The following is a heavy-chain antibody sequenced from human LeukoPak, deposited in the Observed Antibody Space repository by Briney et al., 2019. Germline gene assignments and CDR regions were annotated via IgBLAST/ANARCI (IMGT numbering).Heavy chain of an antibody. V-gene: IGHV1-8*01. J-gene: IGHJ4*02. Sequence: ASVKVSCKASGYTFTSYDINWVRQATGQGLEWMGWMNPSSGNTGYAQKFQGRVTMTRNTSISTAYMELSSLRSEDMAVYYCARGDYDFWSGYNYYFDYWGQGTLVTVSS. CDR3: ARGDYDFWSGYNYYFDY. CDR1: GYTFTSYD. CDR2: MNPSSGNT. D-gene: IGHD3-3*01.